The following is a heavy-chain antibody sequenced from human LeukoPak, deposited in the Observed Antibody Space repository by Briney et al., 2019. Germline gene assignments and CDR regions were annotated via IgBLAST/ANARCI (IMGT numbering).Heavy chain of an antibody. Sequence: SETLSLTCTVSGGSISSSSYYWCWIRQPPGKGLEWIGSIYYSGSTYYNPSLKSRATISVDTSKNQFSLKLSSVTAADTAVYYCARYLGSSWYYYFDYWGQGTLVTVSS. D-gene: IGHD6-13*01. CDR3: ARYLGSSWYYYFDY. CDR2: IYYSGST. CDR1: GGSISSSSYY. J-gene: IGHJ4*02. V-gene: IGHV4-39*01.